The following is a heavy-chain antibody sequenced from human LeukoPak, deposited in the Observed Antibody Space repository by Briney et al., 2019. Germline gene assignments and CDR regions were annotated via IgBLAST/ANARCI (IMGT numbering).Heavy chain of an antibody. CDR2: IYTSGST. CDR3: ARDKSVDFWSGYYTLFDY. D-gene: IGHD3-3*01. CDR1: VGSISSYY. J-gene: IGHJ4*02. Sequence: SETLSLTCTVSVGSISSYYWSCIRQPAGKGLEWIGRIYTSGSTNYNPSLKSRVTMSVDTSKNQFSLKLSSVTAADTAVYYCARDKSVDFWSGYYTLFDYWGQGTLVTVSS. V-gene: IGHV4-4*07.